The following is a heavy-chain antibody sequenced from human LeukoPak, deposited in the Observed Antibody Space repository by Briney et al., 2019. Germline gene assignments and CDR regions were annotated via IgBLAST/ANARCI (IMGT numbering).Heavy chain of an antibody. CDR2: IYPGDSDT. D-gene: IGHD6-6*01. J-gene: IGHJ3*02. CDR1: GYSFTSYW. V-gene: IGHV5-51*01. CDR3: ARRTSYSSSSLAFDI. Sequence: GESLKISCKGSGYSFTSYWIGWVRQMPGKGLVWMGIIYPGDSDTRYSPSFQGQVTISADKSISTAYLQWSSLKASDTAMYYCARRTSYSSSSLAFDIWGQGTMVTVSS.